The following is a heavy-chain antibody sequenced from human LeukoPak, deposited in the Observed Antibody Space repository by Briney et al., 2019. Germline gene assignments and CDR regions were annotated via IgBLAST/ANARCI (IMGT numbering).Heavy chain of an antibody. CDR3: ARGNDFNWFDP. Sequence: SETLSLTCAVSGGSISSGGYSWSWIRQPPGKGLEWIGYIYHSGSTYYNPSLRSRVTISVDRSKNQFSLKLSSVTAADTAVYYCARGNDFNWFDPWGQGTLVTVFS. CDR1: GGSISSGGYS. D-gene: IGHD1-1*01. V-gene: IGHV4-30-2*01. CDR2: IYHSGST. J-gene: IGHJ5*02.